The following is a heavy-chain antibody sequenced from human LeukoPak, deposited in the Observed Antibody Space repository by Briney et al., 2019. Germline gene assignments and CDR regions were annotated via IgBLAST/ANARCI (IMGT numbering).Heavy chain of an antibody. CDR1: GFTFSSYA. V-gene: IGHV3-30-3*01. Sequence: GGSLRLSCAASGFTFSSYAMHWVRQAPGKGLEWVAVISYDGSNKYYADSVKGRFTFSRDNSKNTLYLQMNSLRAEDTAVYYCARAKDIVVVPADYWGQGTLVTVSS. J-gene: IGHJ4*02. D-gene: IGHD2-2*01. CDR2: ISYDGSNK. CDR3: ARAKDIVVVPADY.